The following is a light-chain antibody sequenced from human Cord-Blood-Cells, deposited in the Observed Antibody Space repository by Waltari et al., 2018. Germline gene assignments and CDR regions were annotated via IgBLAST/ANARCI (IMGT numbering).Light chain of an antibody. Sequence: SYELTNPPSVSGSLGQTASITSSAVKLGGKLAWWYQQKPGQSPVLVIYQDSKRPSGIPERFSGSNSGNTATLTISGTQAMDEADYYCQAWDSSTNYVFGTGTKVTVL. J-gene: IGLJ1*01. V-gene: IGLV3-1*01. CDR2: QDS. CDR1: KLGGKL. CDR3: QAWDSSTNYV.